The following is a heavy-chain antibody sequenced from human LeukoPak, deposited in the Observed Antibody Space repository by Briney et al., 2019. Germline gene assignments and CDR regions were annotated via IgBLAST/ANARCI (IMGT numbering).Heavy chain of an antibody. D-gene: IGHD2-21*02. J-gene: IGHJ4*02. Sequence: GSSVKVSCKASGGTFNSYAISWVRQAPGQGLEWMGRIIPIFGTANYAQKFQGRVTITADKSTSTAYMQLSSLRSEDTAVYYCARDLAYCGGDCYPGGDYWGQGTLVTVSS. CDR3: ARDLAYCGGDCYPGGDY. V-gene: IGHV1-69*06. CDR2: IIPIFGTA. CDR1: GGTFNSYA.